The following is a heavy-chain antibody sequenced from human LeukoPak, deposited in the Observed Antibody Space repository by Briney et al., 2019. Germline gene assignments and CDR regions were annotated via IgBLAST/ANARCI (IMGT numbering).Heavy chain of an antibody. CDR1: GFTFSSYE. J-gene: IGHJ4*02. CDR3: ARGYYGSGSRHFDY. CDR2: ISSSGSTI. Sequence: GGSLRLSCAASGFTFSSYEMNWVRQAPGKGLEWVSYISSSGSTIYYADSVKGRFIISRDNAKSSLYLQMNSLRAEDTAVYYCARGYYGSGSRHFDYWGQGTLVTVSS. V-gene: IGHV3-48*03. D-gene: IGHD3-10*01.